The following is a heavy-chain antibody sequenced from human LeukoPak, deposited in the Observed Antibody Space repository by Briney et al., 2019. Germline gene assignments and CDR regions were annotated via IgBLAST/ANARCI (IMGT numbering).Heavy chain of an antibody. CDR2: INPSGDNT. CDR1: GYTFTSHG. D-gene: IGHD5-24*01. V-gene: IGHV1-46*01. J-gene: IGHJ5*02. Sequence: ASVKVSCKASGYTFTSHGISWVRQAPGQGLEWIGIINPSGDNTWYAQKFQGRVTMTRDMATSTDYLEVSSLRSEDTAVYYCARDNSLRDTAWWFDPWGQGTLVTVSS. CDR3: ARDNSLRDTAWWFDP.